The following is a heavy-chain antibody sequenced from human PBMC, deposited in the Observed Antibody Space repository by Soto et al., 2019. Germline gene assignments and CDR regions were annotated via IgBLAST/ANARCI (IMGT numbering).Heavy chain of an antibody. V-gene: IGHV3-30-3*01. CDR2: ISYDGSNK. Sequence: QVQLVESGGGVVQPGRSLRLSCAASGFTFSSYAMHWVRQAPGKGLEWVAVISYDGSNKYYADSVKGRFTISRDNSKNALDLQMNSLRAEDTAVYYCARGGYNWNYWDPQSYWGQGTLVTVSS. D-gene: IGHD1-7*01. CDR1: GFTFSSYA. CDR3: ARGGYNWNYWDPQSY. J-gene: IGHJ4*02.